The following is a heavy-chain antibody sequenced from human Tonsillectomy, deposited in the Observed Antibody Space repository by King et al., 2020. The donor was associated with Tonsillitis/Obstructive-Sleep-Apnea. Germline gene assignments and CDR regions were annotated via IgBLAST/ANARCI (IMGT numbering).Heavy chain of an antibody. CDR2: IFSNDEK. CDR1: GFSLSNARMG. CDR3: ALIRYDFWSGYSLYYFDY. D-gene: IGHD3-3*01. V-gene: IGHV2-26*01. Sequence: VTLKESGPVLVKPTETLTLTCTVSGFSLSNARMGVSWIRQPPGKALEWLAHIFSNDEKSYSTSLKSRLTISKDTSKSQVVLTMTNMDPVDTATYYCALIRYDFWSGYSLYYFDYWGQGTLVTVSS. J-gene: IGHJ4*02.